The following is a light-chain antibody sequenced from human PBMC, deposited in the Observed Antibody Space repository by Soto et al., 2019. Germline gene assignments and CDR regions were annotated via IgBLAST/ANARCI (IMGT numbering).Light chain of an antibody. V-gene: IGKV1-5*01. CDR1: QSISSW. CDR3: QQLNSYSIT. J-gene: IGKJ5*01. CDR2: DAS. Sequence: VYRAIITCRASQSISSWLAWYQQKPGKAPKLLIYDASSLESGVPSRFSGSGSGTEFTLTISSLQPEDFATYYCQQLNSYSITFGQGTRLEIK.